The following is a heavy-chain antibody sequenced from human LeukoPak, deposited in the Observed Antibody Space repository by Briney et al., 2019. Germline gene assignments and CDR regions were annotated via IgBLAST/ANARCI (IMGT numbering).Heavy chain of an antibody. J-gene: IGHJ3*02. D-gene: IGHD3-3*01. V-gene: IGHV4-38-2*02. Sequence: SETLSLTCTVSGYSISSGYYWGWIRQPPGKGLEWIGSIYHSGSTYYNPSLKSRVTISVGTSKNQFSLKLSSVTAADTAVYYCARLEIFGVVIHDAFDIWGQGTMVTVSS. CDR1: GYSISSGYY. CDR2: IYHSGST. CDR3: ARLEIFGVVIHDAFDI.